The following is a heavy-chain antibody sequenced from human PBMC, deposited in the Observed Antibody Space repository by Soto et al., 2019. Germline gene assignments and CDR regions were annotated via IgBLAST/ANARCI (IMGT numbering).Heavy chain of an antibody. CDR3: ARVTMVIRDYDHYGGDV. Sequence: SETLSLTCLVSGFPISSPYSWGWIRQPPGKGLEWIGSISHTGTTSYSPSLTSRVSISVDTSKNQVSLKLTSVTAADTAVYFCARVTMVIRDYDHYGGDVWGRGTTVTVSS. D-gene: IGHD4-17*01. CDR1: GFPISSPYS. J-gene: IGHJ6*02. V-gene: IGHV4-38-2*02. CDR2: ISHTGTT.